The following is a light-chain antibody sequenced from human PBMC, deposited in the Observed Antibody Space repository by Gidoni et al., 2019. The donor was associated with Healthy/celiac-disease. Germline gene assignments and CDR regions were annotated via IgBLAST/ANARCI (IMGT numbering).Light chain of an antibody. CDR1: QSVSSY. CDR3: QQRSNWPPGVT. V-gene: IGKV3-11*01. Sequence: EIVLTQSPATLSLSPGERATLSSRASQSVSSYLAWYQQKPGQAPRLLIYDASNRATGIPARLSGSGSGTDFTLTISSLEPEDFAVYYCQQRSNWPPGVTFGPGTKVDIK. J-gene: IGKJ3*01. CDR2: DAS.